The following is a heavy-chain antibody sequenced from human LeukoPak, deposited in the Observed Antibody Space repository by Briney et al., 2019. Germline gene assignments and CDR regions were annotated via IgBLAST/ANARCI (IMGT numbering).Heavy chain of an antibody. J-gene: IGHJ2*01. V-gene: IGHV1-2*02. D-gene: IGHD3-10*01. CDR2: INPNSGGT. CDR1: GYTFTSYG. Sequence: ASVKVSCKASGYTFTSYGISWVRQAPGQGLEWMGWINPNSGGTNYAQKFQGRVTMTRDTSISTAYMELSSLRSEDTAVYYCARDRVTMVRGVIRNWYFDLWGRGTLVTVSS. CDR3: ARDRVTMVRGVIRNWYFDL.